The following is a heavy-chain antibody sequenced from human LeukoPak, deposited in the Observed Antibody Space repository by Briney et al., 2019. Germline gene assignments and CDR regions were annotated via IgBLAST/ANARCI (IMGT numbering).Heavy chain of an antibody. J-gene: IGHJ4*02. CDR3: ARDNGGRPDY. Sequence: SETLSLTCTVSGGSISSSSYYWGWIRQPPGKGLEWIGSIYYSGSTYYNPSLKSRVTISVDTSKNQFSLKLSSVTAADTAVYYCARDNGGRPDYWGQGTLVTVSS. CDR2: IYYSGST. CDR1: GGSISSSSYY. D-gene: IGHD2-8*01. V-gene: IGHV4-39*07.